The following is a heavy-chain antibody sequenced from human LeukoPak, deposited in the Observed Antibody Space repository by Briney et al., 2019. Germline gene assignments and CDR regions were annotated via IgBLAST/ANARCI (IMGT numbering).Heavy chain of an antibody. J-gene: IGHJ4*02. CDR1: GGSVSNYY. Sequence: KPSETLSLTCTVSGGSVSNYYWTWIRQPAGKGLEWIGRTHTSGSTNYNPSLKSRVTMSVDTSKNQFSLKLSSVTAADTAVYYCARGRWKAGMDTPYYFDYWGQGTLVTVSS. D-gene: IGHD5-18*01. CDR3: ARGRWKAGMDTPYYFDY. V-gene: IGHV4-4*07. CDR2: THTSGST.